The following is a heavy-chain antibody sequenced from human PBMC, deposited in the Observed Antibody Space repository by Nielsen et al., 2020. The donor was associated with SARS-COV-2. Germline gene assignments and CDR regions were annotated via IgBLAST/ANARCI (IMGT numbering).Heavy chain of an antibody. CDR1: GFTFSDYD. CDR3: AKVNGSSYWYYGMDV. Sequence: GESLKIPCAASGFTFSDYDMAWVRQAPGKGLEWVSVIKTNGGITYYADSVKGRCTISRDNSKNTLYLQMNSLRAEDTAVFYCAKVNGSSYWYYGMDVWGQGTTVTVSS. D-gene: IGHD6-13*01. CDR2: IKTNGGIT. V-gene: IGHV3-23*01. J-gene: IGHJ6*02.